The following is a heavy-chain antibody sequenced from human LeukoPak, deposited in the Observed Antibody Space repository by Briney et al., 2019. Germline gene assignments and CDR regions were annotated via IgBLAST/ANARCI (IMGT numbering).Heavy chain of an antibody. CDR2: INSDGSST. V-gene: IGHV3-74*01. CDR1: GFTFSSYW. D-gene: IGHD3-22*01. Sequence: GGSLRLSCAASGFTFSSYWMHWVRQAPGKGLVWVSRINSDGSSTSYADSVKGRFTISRDIAKNTLYLQMNSLRAEDTAVYYCARDNYYDSSGYYVVLGYWGQGTLVTVSS. CDR3: ARDNYYDSSGYYVVLGY. J-gene: IGHJ4*02.